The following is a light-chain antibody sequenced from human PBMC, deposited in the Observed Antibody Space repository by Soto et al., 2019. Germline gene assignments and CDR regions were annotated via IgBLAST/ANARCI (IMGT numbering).Light chain of an antibody. CDR1: QTISTW. V-gene: IGKV1-5*03. Sequence: DVQMNQSASTLSASVGDRVTISCRASQTISTWLAWYQQKPGKAPNLLIYKASSLESGVPSRFSGSGSGTEFTLTISSLQPDDFATYYCRQYSTFPLTFGGGTKV. CDR2: KAS. CDR3: RQYSTFPLT. J-gene: IGKJ4*01.